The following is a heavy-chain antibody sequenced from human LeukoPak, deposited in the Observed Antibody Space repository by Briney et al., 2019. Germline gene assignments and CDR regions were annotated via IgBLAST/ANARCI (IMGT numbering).Heavy chain of an antibody. D-gene: IGHD3-10*01. V-gene: IGHV1-2*06. CDR3: ARSRRMVRGVIAYFDY. Sequence: ASVKVSCKASGYTFTGYYTHWVRQAPGQGLEWMGRINPNSGGTNYAQKFQGRVTMTRDTSISTAYMELSRLRSDATAVYYCARSRRMVRGVIAYFDYWGQGTLVTVSS. CDR2: INPNSGGT. J-gene: IGHJ4*02. CDR1: GYTFTGYY.